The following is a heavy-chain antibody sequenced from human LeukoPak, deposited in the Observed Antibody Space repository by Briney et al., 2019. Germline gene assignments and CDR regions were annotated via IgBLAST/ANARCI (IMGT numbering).Heavy chain of an antibody. Sequence: GGSLRLSCAASGFTFSKYWMLWVRQAPGKGLESVSRINTDGTVTTYADCVKGRFTVSRDNADNTMFLQMNSVRDEDTAVYYCATKQWLAPPPDSWGQGTPVTVSS. V-gene: IGHV3-74*01. D-gene: IGHD6-19*01. CDR1: GFTFSKYW. J-gene: IGHJ4*02. CDR2: INTDGTVT. CDR3: ATKQWLAPPPDS.